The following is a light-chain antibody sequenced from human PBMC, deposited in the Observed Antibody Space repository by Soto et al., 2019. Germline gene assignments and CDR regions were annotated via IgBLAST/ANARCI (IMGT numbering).Light chain of an antibody. J-gene: IGKJ5*01. CDR3: QQYGRSPPVT. Sequence: EIVLTQSPGTLSLSPGERATLSCRASQSVSSSSLAWYQQKPGQAPRLLIYGASSRATGIPDRFSGSGSGTDFTLTISRLEPDDFAVYYCQQYGRSPPVTFGQGTRLEI. CDR2: GAS. CDR1: QSVSSSS. V-gene: IGKV3-20*01.